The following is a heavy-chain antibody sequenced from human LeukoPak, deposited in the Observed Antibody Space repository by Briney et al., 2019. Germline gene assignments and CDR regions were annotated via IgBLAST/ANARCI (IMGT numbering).Heavy chain of an antibody. Sequence: SETLSLTCTVSAYSISSDYYWGWIRQPPGKGLEWIGSIYYSGSTYYNPSLKSRVTISVDTSKNQFSLKLSSVTAADTAVYYCARALGYCSGGSCYSVGTYYYYYMDVWGKGTTVTVSS. V-gene: IGHV4-38-2*02. CDR3: ARALGYCSGGSCYSVGTYYYYYMDV. J-gene: IGHJ6*03. CDR1: AYSISSDYY. CDR2: IYYSGST. D-gene: IGHD2-15*01.